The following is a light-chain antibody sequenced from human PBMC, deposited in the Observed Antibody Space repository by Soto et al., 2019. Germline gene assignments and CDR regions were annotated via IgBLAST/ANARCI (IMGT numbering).Light chain of an antibody. V-gene: IGKV1-9*01. CDR2: SAS. J-gene: IGKJ4*01. CDR1: LGISGY. CDR3: QQANSFPLT. Sequence: DIQLTQSPSFLSASVGDRVTMTCRASLGISGYLAWYQQKPGKVPRLLIYSASSLQSGVPSRFSGSGSGTEFTLTISSLQPEDFASYYCQQANSFPLTFGGGTKVEI.